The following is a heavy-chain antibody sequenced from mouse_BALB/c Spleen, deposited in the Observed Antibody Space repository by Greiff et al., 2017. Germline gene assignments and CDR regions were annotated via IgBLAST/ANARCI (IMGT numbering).Heavy chain of an antibody. J-gene: IGHJ3*01. Sequence: VKLMESGAELMKPGASVKISCKATGYTFSSYWIEWVKQRPGHGLEWIGEILPGSGSTNYNEKFKGKATFTADTSSNTAYMQLSSLTSEDSAVYYCASWGRYDKFAYWGQGTLVTVSA. CDR3: ASWGRYDKFAY. CDR2: ILPGSGST. V-gene: IGHV1-9*01. CDR1: GYTFSSYW. D-gene: IGHD2-14*01.